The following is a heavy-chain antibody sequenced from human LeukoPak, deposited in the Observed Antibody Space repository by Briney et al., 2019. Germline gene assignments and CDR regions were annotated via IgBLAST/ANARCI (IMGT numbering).Heavy chain of an antibody. CDR2: ITPNSGAT. CDR1: GYTFSSYA. V-gene: IGHV1-2*02. Sequence: ASVKVSCKGSGYTFSSYAMHWVRQAPGQGLEWMGWITPNSGATNYAQQFQGRVTMTRDTSISTAYMELNNLISDDTAVYYCARGMGSGTYRRFDFWGQETLVTVSS. CDR3: ARGMGSGTYRRFDF. J-gene: IGHJ4*02. D-gene: IGHD3-10*01.